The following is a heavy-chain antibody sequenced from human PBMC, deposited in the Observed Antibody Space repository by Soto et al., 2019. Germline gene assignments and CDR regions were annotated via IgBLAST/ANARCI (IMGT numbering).Heavy chain of an antibody. CDR1: GDYISRGNKY. CDR3: ARVPSPFDYYYAMDV. V-gene: IGHV4-30-4*01. CDR2: IFSSGTT. D-gene: IGHD3-16*01. Sequence: PSETLALTCPVSGDYISRGNKYWSCVRQPPGKGLEWIGYIFSSGTTYYNPSLKSRLTMSLDASQNQFSLKLNSLTDADTAVYFCARVPSPFDYYYAMDVWGQGTTVTVSS. J-gene: IGHJ6*02.